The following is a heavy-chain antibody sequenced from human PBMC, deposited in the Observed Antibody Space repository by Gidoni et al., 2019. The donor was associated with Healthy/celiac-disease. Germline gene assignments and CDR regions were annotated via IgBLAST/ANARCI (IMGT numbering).Heavy chain of an antibody. CDR3: AAVVVVAAIGNWFDP. D-gene: IGHD2-15*01. Sequence: EVQLVETGGGLITPGGSLRLSWSASGFTVSSNYMSGVSQVPGKGLEWVSVIYSGGSTYYADSVKVRFTISRDHSKYTLYLQMNSLRDEDTAVYYCAAVVVVAAIGNWFDPWGQGTLVTVSS. CDR2: IYSGGST. J-gene: IGHJ5*02. V-gene: IGHV3-53*02. CDR1: GFTVSSNY.